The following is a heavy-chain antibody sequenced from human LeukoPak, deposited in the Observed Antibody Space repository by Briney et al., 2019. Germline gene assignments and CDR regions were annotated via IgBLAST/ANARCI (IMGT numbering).Heavy chain of an antibody. CDR1: GFTFSSYA. CDR3: AREGDSGYSYYYYYGMDV. V-gene: IGHV3-30-3*01. CDR2: ISYDGSNK. Sequence: QPGGSLRLSCAASGFTFSSYAMHWVRQAPGKGLEWVAVISYDGSNKYYADSVKGRFTISRDNSKNTLYLQMNSLRAEDTAVYYCAREGDSGYSYYYYYGMDVWGQGTTVTVSS. J-gene: IGHJ6*02. D-gene: IGHD5-12*01.